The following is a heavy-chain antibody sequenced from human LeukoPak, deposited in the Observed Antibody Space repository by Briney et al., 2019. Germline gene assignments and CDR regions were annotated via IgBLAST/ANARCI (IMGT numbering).Heavy chain of an antibody. V-gene: IGHV4-30-2*01. CDR1: GYAIISGGFS. D-gene: IGHD3-10*01. CDR3: ARSRQASGLFSS. Sequence: SQTLSLTCSVSGYAIISGGFSWNWIRQPPGKGLEWIGCIYDRGPAHYNPSLKSRFTISVDRPKNQFFLNVTSLTAADTAVYYCARSRQASGLFSSWGQGTLVVVSS. CDR2: IYDRGPA. J-gene: IGHJ5*02.